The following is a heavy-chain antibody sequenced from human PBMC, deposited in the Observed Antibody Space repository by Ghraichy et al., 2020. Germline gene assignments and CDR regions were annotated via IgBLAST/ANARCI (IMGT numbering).Heavy chain of an antibody. V-gene: IGHV4-34*01. CDR1: GGSFSGYY. Sequence: SETLSLTCAVYGGSFSGYYWSWIRQPPGKGLEWIGEINHSGSTNYNPSLKSRVTISVDTSKNQFSLKLSSVTAADTAVYYCAQTSLPYSSGWYRVPGHFQHWGQGTLVTVSS. J-gene: IGHJ1*01. CDR2: INHSGST. CDR3: AQTSLPYSSGWYRVPGHFQH. D-gene: IGHD6-19*01.